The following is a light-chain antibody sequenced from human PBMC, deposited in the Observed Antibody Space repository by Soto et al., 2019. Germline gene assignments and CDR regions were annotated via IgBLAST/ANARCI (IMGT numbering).Light chain of an antibody. CDR2: GNS. J-gene: IGLJ2*01. Sequence: QAVVTQPPSVSGAPGQRVTISCTGSSSNIGAGYDVHWYQQLPGTAPKLLIYGNSNRPSGVPDRFSGSKSGTSASLAITGLQAEDEAEYYCQSYDSSRSVVFGGGAKLTVL. CDR3: QSYDSSRSVV. CDR1: SSNIGAGYD. V-gene: IGLV1-40*01.